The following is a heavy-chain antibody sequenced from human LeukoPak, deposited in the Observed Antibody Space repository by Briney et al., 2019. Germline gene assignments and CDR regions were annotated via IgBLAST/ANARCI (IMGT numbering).Heavy chain of an antibody. CDR1: DFSFNRYL. J-gene: IGHJ5*02. CDR3: ARDPLGANWFDP. D-gene: IGHD3-16*01. V-gene: IGHV3-30-3*01. CDR2: ISDDGTNK. Sequence: GGSLRLSCVVSDFSFNRYLMHWVRQAPGKGLEWVTSISDDGTNKYYSDSVRGRFTISRDNSKSTLYLQMNSLRAEDTAVYYCARDPLGANWFDPWGQGTLVTVSS.